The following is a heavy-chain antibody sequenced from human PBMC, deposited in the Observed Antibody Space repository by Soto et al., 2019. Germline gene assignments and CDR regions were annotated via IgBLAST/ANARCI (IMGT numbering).Heavy chain of an antibody. V-gene: IGHV4-34*01. CDR2: INHSGST. J-gene: IGHJ4*02. D-gene: IGHD6-19*01. CDR3: ARPYSSGPGS. CDR1: GGSFSGYY. Sequence: SETLSLTCAVYGGSFSGYYWSWIRQPPGKGLEWIGEINHSGSTNYNPSLKSRVTISVDTSKNQFSLKLSSVTAADTAVYYCARPYSSGPGSWGQGTLVTVSS.